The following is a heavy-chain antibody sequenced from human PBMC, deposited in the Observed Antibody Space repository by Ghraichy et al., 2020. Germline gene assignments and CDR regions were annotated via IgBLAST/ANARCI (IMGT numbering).Heavy chain of an antibody. CDR3: ARSTAAAPEA. Sequence: TLSLTCTVSGGSISSGGYYWSWIRQHPGKGLEWIGYIYYSGSTYYNPSLKSRVTISVDTSKNQFSLRLSSVTAADTAVYYCARSTAAAPEAWGQGTLVTVSS. V-gene: IGHV4-31*03. CDR1: GGSISSGGYY. D-gene: IGHD6-13*01. CDR2: IYYSGST. J-gene: IGHJ5*02.